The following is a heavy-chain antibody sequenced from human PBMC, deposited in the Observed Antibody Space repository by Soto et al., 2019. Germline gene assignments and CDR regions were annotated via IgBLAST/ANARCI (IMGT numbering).Heavy chain of an antibody. CDR2: NSGTA. D-gene: IGHD1-26*01. Sequence: PSETLSLTCSVSGVSMSTSLWAWVRQPPGKGLEWLGFNSGTAHYNPSLKSRLTVSLDTSKNQFSLKPTSVTPADTAVYFCVRWMVGGYLNNWGQGIPVTVSS. J-gene: IGHJ4*02. CDR3: VRWMVGGYLNN. V-gene: IGHV4-59*01. CDR1: GVSMSTSL.